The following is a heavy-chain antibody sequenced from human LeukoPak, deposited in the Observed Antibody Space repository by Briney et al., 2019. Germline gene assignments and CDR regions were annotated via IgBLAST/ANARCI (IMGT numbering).Heavy chain of an antibody. D-gene: IGHD6-19*01. CDR3: VRRAVAENYFDY. CDR1: GGSINSYY. J-gene: IGHJ4*02. V-gene: IGHV4-4*07. Sequence: PSETLSLTCTVSGGSINSYYWSWIRQPAGKGLEWIGRIYSSGSTNYNPSLKSRVTISVDTPKNQFSLKLSSVTAADTAVYYCVRRAVAENYFDYWGQGILVTVSS. CDR2: IYSSGST.